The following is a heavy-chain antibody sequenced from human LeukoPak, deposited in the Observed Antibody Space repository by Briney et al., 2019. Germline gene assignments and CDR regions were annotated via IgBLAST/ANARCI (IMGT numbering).Heavy chain of an antibody. Sequence: SETLSLTCAVYGGSISGYYWSWIRQPPGKGLEWIGEINYSGSTNYNPSLKSRVTISVDTSKNQFSLKLSSVTAADTAVYYCARGSNSSSWYDYWGQGTLVTVSS. CDR3: ARGSNSSSWYDY. J-gene: IGHJ4*02. V-gene: IGHV4-34*01. CDR1: GGSISGYY. CDR2: INYSGST. D-gene: IGHD6-13*01.